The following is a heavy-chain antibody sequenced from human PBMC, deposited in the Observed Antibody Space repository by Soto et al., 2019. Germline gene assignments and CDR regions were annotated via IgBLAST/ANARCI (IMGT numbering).Heavy chain of an antibody. CDR1: GYTFTSSY. CDR3: ARDLLAANY. J-gene: IGHJ4*02. Sequence: ASVKVSCXASGYTFTSSYVHWVRQAPGQGLEWVAIINPNGSSTNYAQEFQGRVTVTRDTSTSTVFMELSSLHSDDTAVYYCARDLLAANYWGQGTLVTAPQ. D-gene: IGHD2-15*01. V-gene: IGHV1-46*01. CDR2: INPNGSST.